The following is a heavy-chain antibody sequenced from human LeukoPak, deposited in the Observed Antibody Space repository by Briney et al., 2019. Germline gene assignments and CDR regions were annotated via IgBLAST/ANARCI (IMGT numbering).Heavy chain of an antibody. CDR1: GFTFSSYA. D-gene: IGHD3-22*01. Sequence: GGSLRLSCAASGFTFSSYAMSWVRQAPGKGLEWVSATSGSGGSTYYADSVKGRFTISRDNSKNTLYLQMNSLRAEDTAVYYCAKDSKLMYYYDSSGYGWLDYWGQGTLVTVSS. CDR2: TSGSGGST. J-gene: IGHJ4*02. V-gene: IGHV3-23*01. CDR3: AKDSKLMYYYDSSGYGWLDY.